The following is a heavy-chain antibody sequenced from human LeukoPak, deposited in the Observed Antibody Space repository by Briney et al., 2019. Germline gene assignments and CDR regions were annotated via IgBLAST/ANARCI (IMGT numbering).Heavy chain of an antibody. Sequence: PGGSLRLSCAISGFTFSACELTWVRQAPGKGLEWVSYISRSGSARYYADSVKGRFTISRDNAKNSLYLQMNSLRAEDTAVYYCARVANMVRVPLDALDIWGQGTMVSVSS. D-gene: IGHD3-10*01. V-gene: IGHV3-48*03. CDR2: ISRSGSAR. CDR1: GFTFSACE. J-gene: IGHJ3*02. CDR3: ARVANMVRVPLDALDI.